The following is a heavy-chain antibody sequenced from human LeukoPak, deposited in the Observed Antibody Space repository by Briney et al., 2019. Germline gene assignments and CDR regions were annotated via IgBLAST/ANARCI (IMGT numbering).Heavy chain of an antibody. D-gene: IGHD3-16*01. V-gene: IGHV3-64*03. CDR1: GFTFSSYA. Sequence: GGSLRLSCSASGFTFSSYAMHWVRQAPGKGLEHVSAISSNGGSTYYAGSVKGRFTISRDNSKNTLYLQMSSLRAEDTAVYYCVILGVYWGQGTLVTVSS. J-gene: IGHJ4*02. CDR3: VILGVY. CDR2: ISSNGGST.